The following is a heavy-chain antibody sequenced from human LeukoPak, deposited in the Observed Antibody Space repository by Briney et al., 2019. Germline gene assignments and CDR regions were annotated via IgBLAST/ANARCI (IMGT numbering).Heavy chain of an antibody. CDR2: IYYSGST. Sequence: TSETLSLTCTVSGGSISRYYWSWIRQPPGKGLEWIGYIYYSGSTNYNPSLKSRVTISVDTSKNQFSLKLSSVTAADTAVYYCARVGIYYDSSSFDPWGQGTLVTVPS. CDR3: ARVGIYYDSSSFDP. D-gene: IGHD3-22*01. CDR1: GGSISRYY. V-gene: IGHV4-59*01. J-gene: IGHJ5*02.